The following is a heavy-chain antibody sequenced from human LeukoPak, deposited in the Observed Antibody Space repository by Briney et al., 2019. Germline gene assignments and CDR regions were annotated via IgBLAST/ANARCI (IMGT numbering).Heavy chain of an antibody. J-gene: IGHJ4*02. CDR1: GYTLTELS. CDR3: ATGGIAARFFDY. V-gene: IGHV1-24*01. CDR2: FDPEDGET. Sequence: GASVKVSCKVSGYTLTELSMHWVRQAPGKGLEWMGGFDPEDGETIYAQKFQGRVTMTEDTSTDTAYMELSSLRSEDTAVYYCATGGIAARFFDYWGQGALVTVSS. D-gene: IGHD6-6*01.